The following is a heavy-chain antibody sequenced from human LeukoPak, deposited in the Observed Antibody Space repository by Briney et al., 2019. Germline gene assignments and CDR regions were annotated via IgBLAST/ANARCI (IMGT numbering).Heavy chain of an antibody. CDR2: IAHDGSNK. Sequence: QTGGSLRLSCAASGFTFSNYVMQWVRQAPGKRLEWVALIAHDGSNKYYADSVKGRFTISRDNSKNTLYLQMNSLRAEDTAIYYCAKEYTGTFSPFPSYFDNWGQGTLVTVSS. V-gene: IGHV3-30*18. CDR1: GFTFSNYV. J-gene: IGHJ4*02. D-gene: IGHD1-26*01. CDR3: AKEYTGTFSPFPSYFDN.